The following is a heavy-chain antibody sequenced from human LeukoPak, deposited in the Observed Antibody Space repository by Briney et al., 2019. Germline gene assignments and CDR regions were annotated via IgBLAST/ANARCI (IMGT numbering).Heavy chain of an antibody. CDR3: ARVSILIVPYYAFDI. V-gene: IGHV3-21*01. J-gene: IGHJ3*02. CDR2: ISSSSNYI. CDR1: GFSFSSYS. Sequence: GGSLRLSCAASGFSFSSYSMKWVRQVPGKGLEWVSSISSSSNYIYYADSVKGRFTISRDNAKNSLYLQMNSLRAEDTAVYYCARVSILIVPYYAFDIWGQGTMVTVSS. D-gene: IGHD2/OR15-2a*01.